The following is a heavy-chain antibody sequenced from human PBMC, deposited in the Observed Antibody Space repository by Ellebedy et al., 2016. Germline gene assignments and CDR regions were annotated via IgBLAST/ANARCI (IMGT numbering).Heavy chain of an antibody. D-gene: IGHD6-6*01. J-gene: IGHJ4*02. V-gene: IGHV4-34*01. CDR1: GGSFGGYY. CDR2: INHSGST. Sequence: GSLRLSCAVYGGSFGGYYWSWIRQPPGKGLEWIGEINHSGSTNYNPSLKSRVTISVDTSKNQFSLKLSSVTAADTAVYYCARWGSSGFDYWGQGTLVTVSS. CDR3: ARWGSSGFDY.